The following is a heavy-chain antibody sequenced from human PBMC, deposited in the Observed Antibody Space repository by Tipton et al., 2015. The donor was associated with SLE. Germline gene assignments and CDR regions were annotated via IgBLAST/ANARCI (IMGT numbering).Heavy chain of an antibody. D-gene: IGHD3-16*02. CDR2: ISSNGGST. CDR1: GFTFSSYA. Sequence: SLRLSCAASGFTFSSYAMHWVRQAPGKGLEYVSAISSNGGSTYYADSVKGRFTISRDNSKNTLYLQMNSLRAEDRAVYYCAKDRDDYVWGSYRSVFGYWGQGTLVTVSS. CDR3: AKDRDDYVWGSYRSVFGY. J-gene: IGHJ4*02. V-gene: IGHV3-64*02.